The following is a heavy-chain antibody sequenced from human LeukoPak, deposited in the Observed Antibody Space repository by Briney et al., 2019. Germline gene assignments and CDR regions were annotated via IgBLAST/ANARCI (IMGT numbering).Heavy chain of an antibody. CDR3: ARMGYCSSTSCQYYFDY. V-gene: IGHV1-2*02. J-gene: IGHJ4*02. CDR1: RYTFTGYY. D-gene: IGHD2-2*01. Sequence: ASVKVSCKASRYTFTGYYMHWVRQAPGKGLEWMGWINPNSGGTNYAQKFQGRVTMARDTSISTAYMELSRLRSDDTAVYYCARMGYCSSTSCQYYFDYWGQGTLVTVSS. CDR2: INPNSGGT.